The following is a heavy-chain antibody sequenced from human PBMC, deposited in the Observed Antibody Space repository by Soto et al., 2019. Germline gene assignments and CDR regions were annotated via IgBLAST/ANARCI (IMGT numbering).Heavy chain of an antibody. V-gene: IGHV3-66*01. CDR3: ARGRTRNDY. Sequence: EVQLVESGGGLVQPGGSLRLSCAASGFTVSSNYMSWVRQAPGKGLEWVSVIYSGGSKYYEDSVKGRFTISRDNSKNTRYLQMNGLRAEDTAVYYCARGRTRNDYWGQGTLVTGSS. CDR1: GFTVSSNY. CDR2: IYSGGSK. J-gene: IGHJ4*02.